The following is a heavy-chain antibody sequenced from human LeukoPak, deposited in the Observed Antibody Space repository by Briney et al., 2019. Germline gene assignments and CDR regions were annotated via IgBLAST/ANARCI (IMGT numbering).Heavy chain of an antibody. CDR2: IYYSGST. D-gene: IGHD1-26*01. V-gene: IGHV4-39*01. CDR1: GVSISSSSYY. J-gene: IGHJ4*02. Sequence: SETLSLTCTVSGVSISSSSYYWGWIRQPPGKVLEWIGSIYYSGSTYYNPSLKSRVTISVDTSKNQFSLKLSSVTAADTAVYYCARQRGGSFDYWGQGTLVTVSS. CDR3: ARQRGGSFDY.